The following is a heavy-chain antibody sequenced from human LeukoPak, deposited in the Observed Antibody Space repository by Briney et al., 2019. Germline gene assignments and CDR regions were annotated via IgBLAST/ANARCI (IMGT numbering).Heavy chain of an antibody. V-gene: IGHV1-2*02. Sequence: ASVKVSCKASGYTFNNYDINWVRQAPGQGLEWMGWINPNSGGTNYAQKFQGRVTMTRDTSISTAYMELSRLRSDDTAVYYCARVPDWDFWSGYSLDYWGQGTLVTVSS. CDR3: ARVPDWDFWSGYSLDY. CDR1: GYTFNNYD. CDR2: INPNSGGT. D-gene: IGHD3-3*01. J-gene: IGHJ4*02.